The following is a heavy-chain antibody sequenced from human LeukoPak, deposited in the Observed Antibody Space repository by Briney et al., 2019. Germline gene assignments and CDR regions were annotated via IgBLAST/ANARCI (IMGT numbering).Heavy chain of an antibody. J-gene: IGHJ4*02. CDR3: ARDNYDSSGRYYFDY. V-gene: IGHV3-48*03. CDR2: ISSSGSTI. Sequence: GGSLRLSYAASGFTFSTYEMTWVRQSPGKGLAWVSYISSSGSTIYYEDSVKDRFTISRDNARNSLYLQMNSLRAEETAVYYCARDNYDSSGRYYFDYWGQGTLVTVSS. D-gene: IGHD3-22*01. CDR1: GFTFSTYE.